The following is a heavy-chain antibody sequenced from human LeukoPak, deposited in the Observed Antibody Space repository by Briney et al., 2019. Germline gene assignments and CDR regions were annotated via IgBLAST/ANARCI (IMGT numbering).Heavy chain of an antibody. Sequence: GGSLRLSCAASGFTFSSYWMHWVRQAPGKGLVWVSRINTDGSSTSYADSVKGRFTISRDNAKNTLYLQMNSLRADDTAVYYCATEYSSSPAYDYWGQGTLVTVSS. V-gene: IGHV3-74*01. CDR1: GFTFSSYW. D-gene: IGHD6-6*01. CDR2: INTDGSST. CDR3: ATEYSSSPAYDY. J-gene: IGHJ4*02.